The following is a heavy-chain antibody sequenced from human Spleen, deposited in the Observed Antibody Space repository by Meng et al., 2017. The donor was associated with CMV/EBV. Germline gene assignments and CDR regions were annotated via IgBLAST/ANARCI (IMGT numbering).Heavy chain of an antibody. CDR1: GFTFSSYA. J-gene: IGHJ6*02. CDR3: ARDKTYCSATSCSAADRYYYYHGMDV. CDR2: IHTGGSST. V-gene: IGHV3-23*03. Sequence: GESLKISCAASGFTFSSYAMSWVRQAPGKGLEWLSVIHTGGSSTYDADSVKGRFTISRDNFKNTLYLQMNSLRVDDTAVYYCARDKTYCSATSCSAADRYYYYHGMDVWGQGTTVTVSS. D-gene: IGHD2-2*01.